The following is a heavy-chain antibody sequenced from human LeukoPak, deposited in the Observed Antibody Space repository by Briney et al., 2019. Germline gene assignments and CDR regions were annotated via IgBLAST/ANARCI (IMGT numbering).Heavy chain of an antibody. CDR1: GFTLSSYA. CDR3: VKGRSSKISAAWDY. D-gene: IGHD6-13*01. CDR2: ISNNGGTT. J-gene: IGHJ4*02. V-gene: IGHV3-64D*06. Sequence: GGSLRLSCSASGFTLSSYAMHWVRQAPGRGLEYVSSISNNGGTTYYADSVKGRFTVSRDNSKNTLYLQMRSLITEDTAVYYCVKGRSSKISAAWDYWGQGTLVTVSS.